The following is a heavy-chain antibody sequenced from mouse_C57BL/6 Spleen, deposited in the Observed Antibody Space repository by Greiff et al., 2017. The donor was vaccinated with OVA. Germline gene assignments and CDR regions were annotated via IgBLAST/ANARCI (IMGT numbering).Heavy chain of an antibody. V-gene: IGHV1-39*01. J-gene: IGHJ1*03. Sequence: LVESGPELVKPGASVKISCKASGYSFTDYNMNWVKQSNGKSLEWIGVINPNYGTTSYNQKFKGKATLTVDQSSSTAYMQLNSLTSEDSAVYYCARRGIYYDYPHWYFDVWGTGTTVTVSS. CDR3: ARRGIYYDYPHWYFDV. D-gene: IGHD2-4*01. CDR1: GYSFTDYN. CDR2: INPNYGTT.